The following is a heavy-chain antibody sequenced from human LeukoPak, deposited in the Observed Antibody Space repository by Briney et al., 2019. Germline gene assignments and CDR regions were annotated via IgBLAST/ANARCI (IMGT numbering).Heavy chain of an antibody. Sequence: PGGSLRLSCAAPGFTFSSYWMSWVRQAPGKGLEWVANIKQDGSDKYYVDSVKGRFTISRDNAKNSVYLQMNSLRAEDTAVYYCARDKVVGATLFDYWGQGTLVTVSS. CDR1: GFTFSSYW. CDR3: ARDKVVGATLFDY. J-gene: IGHJ4*02. V-gene: IGHV3-7*01. D-gene: IGHD1-26*01. CDR2: IKQDGSDK.